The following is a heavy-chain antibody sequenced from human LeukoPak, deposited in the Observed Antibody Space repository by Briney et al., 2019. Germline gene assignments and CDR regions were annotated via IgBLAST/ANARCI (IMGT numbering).Heavy chain of an antibody. CDR1: GGSFSGYY. D-gene: IGHD6-13*01. CDR2: INHSGST. V-gene: IGHV4-34*01. Sequence: SETLSLTCAVYGGSFSGYYWSWIRQPPGKGLEWIGEINHSGSTNYNPSLKSRVTISVDTSKNQFSLKLSSVTAADTAVYYCASIAAAGTGREKNWFDPWGQGTLVTVSS. CDR3: ASIAAAGTGREKNWFDP. J-gene: IGHJ5*02.